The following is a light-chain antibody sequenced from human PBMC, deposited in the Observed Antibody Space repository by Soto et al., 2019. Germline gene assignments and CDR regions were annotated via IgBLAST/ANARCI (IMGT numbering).Light chain of an antibody. CDR3: QQYNDWPWT. CDR1: QSVSSY. CDR2: GAS. Sequence: EIVLTQSPATLSLSPGERATLSCRASQSVSSYLAWYQQKPGQAPRLLIYGASTRATGIPARFSGSGSGTDLTLTISSLQSEDFGVYYCQQYNDWPWTFGQGTKVDIK. J-gene: IGKJ1*01. V-gene: IGKV3-15*01.